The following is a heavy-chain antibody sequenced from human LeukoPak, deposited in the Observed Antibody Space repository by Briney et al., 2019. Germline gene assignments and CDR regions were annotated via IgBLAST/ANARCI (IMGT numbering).Heavy chain of an antibody. V-gene: IGHV6-1*01. D-gene: IGHD2-2*01. CDR3: ARRLTQYDCFDP. J-gene: IGHJ5*02. Sequence: SQTLSLTCAISGESVSRNDAAWSWIRQSPSRGLEWLGRTYYRSTWYNDYAVSVRGRITVNPDTSKNQFSLHLNSVTPEDTAVYYCARRLTQYDCFDPWGQGILVTVS. CDR1: GESVSRNDAA. CDR2: TYYRSTWYN.